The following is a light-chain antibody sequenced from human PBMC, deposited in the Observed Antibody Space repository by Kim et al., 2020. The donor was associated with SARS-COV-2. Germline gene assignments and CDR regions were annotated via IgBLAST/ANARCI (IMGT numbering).Light chain of an antibody. Sequence: DIQMIQSPSTLSASVGDRVTITCRASQSVGNWLAWYQQKPGKAPKLLIYSASNLESGVPARFSGSGFGTEFTLTISSVQPEDSATYYCQQYDSYPRVTFGRGTKLEI. CDR3: QQYDSYPRVT. J-gene: IGKJ2*01. CDR1: QSVGNW. CDR2: SAS. V-gene: IGKV1-5*03.